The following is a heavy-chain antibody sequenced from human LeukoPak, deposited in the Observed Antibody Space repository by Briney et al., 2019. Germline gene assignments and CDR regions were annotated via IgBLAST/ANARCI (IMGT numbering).Heavy chain of an antibody. CDR1: GFTFSSYA. V-gene: IGHV3-23*01. CDR3: AKGEVPAGRGYYFDY. D-gene: IGHD2-2*01. CDR2: ISGSGGST. J-gene: IGHJ4*02. Sequence: GGSLRLSCAASGFTFSSYAMSWVRQAPGKRLEWVSAISGSGGSTYYADSVKGRFTISRDNSKNTLYLQMNSLRAEDTAVYYCAKGEVPAGRGYYFDYWGQGTLVTVSS.